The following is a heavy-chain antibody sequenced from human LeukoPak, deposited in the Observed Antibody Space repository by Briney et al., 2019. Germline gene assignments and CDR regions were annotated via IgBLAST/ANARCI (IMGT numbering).Heavy chain of an antibody. CDR2: ISSSSSTI. CDR1: GFTFSSYS. D-gene: IGHD3-9*01. Sequence: GGSLRLSCAASGFTFSSYSMNWVRQAPGKGLEWVSYISSSSSTIYHADSVKGRFTISGDNAKNSLYLQMNSLRAEDTAVYYCARGVDSYDAFDIWGQGTMVTVSS. CDR3: ARGVDSYDAFDI. J-gene: IGHJ3*02. V-gene: IGHV3-48*01.